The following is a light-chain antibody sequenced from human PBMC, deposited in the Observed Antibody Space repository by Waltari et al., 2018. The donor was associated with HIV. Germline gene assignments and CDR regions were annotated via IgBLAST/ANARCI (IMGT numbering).Light chain of an antibody. V-gene: IGLV1-44*01. Sequence: QSVLNQSPSASGTPGQRVIISCSGSSPTIASNPVTCYQQFPGTAPKLLIYSYGQRPSGVPERFSGSKSATSASLAISGLRSEDEADYYCATWDDSLNAWVFGGGTKLTVL. J-gene: IGLJ3*02. CDR3: ATWDDSLNAWV. CDR2: SYG. CDR1: SPTIASNP.